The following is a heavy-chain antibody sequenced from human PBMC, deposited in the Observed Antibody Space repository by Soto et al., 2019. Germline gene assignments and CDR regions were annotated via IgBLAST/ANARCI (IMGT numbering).Heavy chain of an antibody. CDR3: ARAGATLTSHFDV. CDR1: GYNFIAYG. J-gene: IGHJ4*02. V-gene: IGHV1-18*03. CDR2: ISASNGNT. D-gene: IGHD6-25*01. Sequence: QVQLVQSGSEVKKPGASVKVSCKAFGYNFIAYGISWVRQAPGQGLEWLGWISASNGNTDYTQKLQGRVTITTDTSTSTAYMELRGLTFDDMAVYYCARAGATLTSHFDVWGQGTVITVSS.